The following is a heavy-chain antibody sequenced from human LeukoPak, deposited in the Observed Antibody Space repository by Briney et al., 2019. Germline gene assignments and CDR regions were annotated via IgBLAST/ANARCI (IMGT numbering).Heavy chain of an antibody. CDR1: GGSISSYY. Sequence: SETLSLTCTVSGGSISSYYWSWIRQPPGKGLEWIGYIYYSGSTNYNPSLKSRVAISVDTSKNQFSLKLSSVTAADTAVYYCARAGTKLRYFDWSLDYWGQGTLVTVSS. J-gene: IGHJ4*02. CDR2: IYYSGST. D-gene: IGHD3-9*01. V-gene: IGHV4-59*01. CDR3: ARAGTKLRYFDWSLDY.